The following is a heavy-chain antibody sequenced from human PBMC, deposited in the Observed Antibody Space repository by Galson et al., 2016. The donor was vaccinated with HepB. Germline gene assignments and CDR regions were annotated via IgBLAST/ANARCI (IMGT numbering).Heavy chain of an antibody. V-gene: IGHV1-46*01. J-gene: IGHJ6*02. CDR1: GYTFTNYY. D-gene: IGHD6-6*01. CDR2: INHSDTST. CDR3: ARDLYSSSSGQEGMDI. Sequence: SVKVSCKASGYTFTNYYIHWVRQAPGQGLEWVGDINHSDTSTSYAQKSQGRVTVSRDKSTSTVYMELSSLRSEDTAGYYCARDLYSSSSGQEGMDIWGQGTTVTVAS.